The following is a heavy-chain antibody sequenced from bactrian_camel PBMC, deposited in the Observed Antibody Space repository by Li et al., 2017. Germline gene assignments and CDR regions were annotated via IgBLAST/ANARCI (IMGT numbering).Heavy chain of an antibody. J-gene: IGHJ6*01. D-gene: IGHD3*01. V-gene: IGHV3S31*01. CDR2: IDPRDSGT. CDR1: GLPASTQY. Sequence: DVQLVESGGGSVQAGGSLRLSCAASGLPASTQYMAWFRQAPGKERQWVARIDPRDSGTYYASSVKGQFTISLDNAKNTLYLQMNSLKPEDTAMYYCAATGGMGGYPIPDAWVLSLVTGARGPRSPSP. CDR3: AATGGMGGYPIPDAWVLSLVT.